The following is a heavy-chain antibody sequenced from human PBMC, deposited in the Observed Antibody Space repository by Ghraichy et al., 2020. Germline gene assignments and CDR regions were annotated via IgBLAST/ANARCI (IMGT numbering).Heavy chain of an antibody. CDR2: INPNSGGT. J-gene: IGHJ6*02. D-gene: IGHD6-19*01. Sequence: ASVKVSCKASGYTFTGYYMHWVRQAPGQGLEWMGWINPNSGGTNYAQKFQGRVTMTRDTSISTAYMELSRLRSDDTAVYYCAREGAVAEHDYYYGMDVWGQGTTVTVSS. CDR1: GYTFTGYY. V-gene: IGHV1-2*02. CDR3: AREGAVAEHDYYYGMDV.